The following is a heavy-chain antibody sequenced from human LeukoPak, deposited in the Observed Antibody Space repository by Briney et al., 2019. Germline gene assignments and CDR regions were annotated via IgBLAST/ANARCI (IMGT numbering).Heavy chain of an antibody. CDR1: GGSISSSSYY. Sequence: SETLSLTCTVSGGSISSSSYYWGWIRQPPGKGLEWIGSIYYTGTTYYNPSLKSRVTISVDTSKNQFSLKLSSVTAADTAVYYCARSVATVATISSIVGYYYYYMDVWGKGTTVTVSS. J-gene: IGHJ6*03. D-gene: IGHD5-12*01. V-gene: IGHV4-39*07. CDR3: ARSVATVATISSIVGYYYYYMDV. CDR2: IYYTGTT.